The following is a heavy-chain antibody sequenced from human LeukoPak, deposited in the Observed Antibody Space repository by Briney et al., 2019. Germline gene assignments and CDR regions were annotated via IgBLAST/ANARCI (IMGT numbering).Heavy chain of an antibody. V-gene: IGHV3-20*04. J-gene: IGHJ6*03. CDR2: INWNGGST. Sequence: GGSLRLSCAACGFTFDDYGMSGVRQAPGKGLEWVSGINWNGGSTVYADSVKGRFTISRDNAKNSLYLQMNSLRAEDTALYYCARGKYSSGWYGYQGNYYYYYMDVWGKGTTVTVSS. CDR1: GFTFDDYG. D-gene: IGHD6-19*01. CDR3: ARGKYSSGWYGYQGNYYYYYMDV.